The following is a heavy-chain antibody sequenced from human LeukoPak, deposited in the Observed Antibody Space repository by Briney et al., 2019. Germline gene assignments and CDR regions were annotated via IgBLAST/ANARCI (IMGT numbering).Heavy chain of an antibody. CDR2: INHSGST. CDR3: ARAGEVVVAAAYYSDY. D-gene: IGHD2-15*01. Sequence: PSETLSLTCAVYGGSFSGYYWSWIRQPPGKGLEWIGEINHSGSTNYNPSLKSRVTISVDTSKNQFSLKLSSVTAADTAVYYCARAGEVVVAAAYYSDYWGQGTLVTVSS. CDR1: GGSFSGYY. J-gene: IGHJ4*02. V-gene: IGHV4-34*01.